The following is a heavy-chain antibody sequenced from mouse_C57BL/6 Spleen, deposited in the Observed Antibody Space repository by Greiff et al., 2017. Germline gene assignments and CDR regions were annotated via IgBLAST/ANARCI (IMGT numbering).Heavy chain of an antibody. CDR1: GYTFTSYW. J-gene: IGHJ3*01. CDR3: ARWRDSSGYVAY. CDR2: IYPGSGST. D-gene: IGHD3-2*02. Sequence: QVQLQQPGAELVKPGASVKMSCKASGYTFTSYWITWVKQRPGQGLEWIGDIYPGSGSTNYNEKFKSKATLTVDTSSSTAYMQLSSLTSEASAVYYCARWRDSSGYVAYWGQGTLVTVSA. V-gene: IGHV1-55*01.